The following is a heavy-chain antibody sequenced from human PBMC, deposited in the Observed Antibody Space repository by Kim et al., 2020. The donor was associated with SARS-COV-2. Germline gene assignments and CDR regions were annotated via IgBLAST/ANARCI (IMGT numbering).Heavy chain of an antibody. CDR2: INLSGIT. CDR3: ARGPGYSSSWYGARNWFDP. J-gene: IGHJ5*02. V-gene: IGHV4-34*01. Sequence: SETLSLTCAVYGGSFSGYYWSWIRQPPGKGLEWIGEINLSGITNYNPSLKSRVTISVDTSKNQFSLKLSSVTAADTAVYYCARGPGYSSSWYGARNWFDPWGQGTLVTVST. CDR1: GGSFSGYY. D-gene: IGHD6-13*01.